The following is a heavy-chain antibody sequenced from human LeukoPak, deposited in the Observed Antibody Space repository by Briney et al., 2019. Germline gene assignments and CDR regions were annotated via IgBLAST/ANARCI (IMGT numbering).Heavy chain of an antibody. V-gene: IGHV3-66*01. CDR2: IYSGGST. J-gene: IGHJ4*02. Sequence: PGGSLRLSCAASGFTVSSNYMSWVRQAPGKGLEWVSVIYSGGSTYYADSVKGRFTISRDNSKNTLYLQMNSLRAEDTAVYYCARDSGPEWELLFDYWGQGTLVTVSS. D-gene: IGHD1-26*01. CDR3: ARDSGPEWELLFDY. CDR1: GFTVSSNY.